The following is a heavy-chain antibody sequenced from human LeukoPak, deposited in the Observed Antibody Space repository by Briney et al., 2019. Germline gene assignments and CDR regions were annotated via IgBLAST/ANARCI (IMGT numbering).Heavy chain of an antibody. D-gene: IGHD3-22*01. CDR1: GGTFSIYA. Sequence: GASVKVSCKASGGTFSIYAISWVRQAPGQGLEWMGGIIPIFGTANYAQKFQGRVTITADESTSTAYMELSSLRSEDRAVYYCARGPGGYYYDSSGYPWDWGQGTLVTVPS. CDR2: IIPIFGTA. CDR3: ARGPGGYYYDSSGYPWD. V-gene: IGHV1-69*13. J-gene: IGHJ4*02.